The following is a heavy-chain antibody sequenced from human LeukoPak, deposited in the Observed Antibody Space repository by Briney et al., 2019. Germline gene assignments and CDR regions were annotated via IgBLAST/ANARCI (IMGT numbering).Heavy chain of an antibody. CDR1: GFTFSSYG. CDR2: ILYDGSNK. D-gene: IGHD1-26*01. J-gene: IGHJ4*02. Sequence: GGSLRLSCVASGFTFSSYGMHWVRQAPGKGLEWVAVILYDGSNKYNADSVKGRFTISRDNAKNTLYLQMNSLRAEDTAVYYCARRSSGSPPYYFDYWGQGTLVTISS. V-gene: IGHV3-30*03. CDR3: ARRSSGSPPYYFDY.